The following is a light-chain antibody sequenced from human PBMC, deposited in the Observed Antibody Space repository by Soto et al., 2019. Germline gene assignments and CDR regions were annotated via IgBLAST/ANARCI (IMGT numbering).Light chain of an antibody. J-gene: IGLJ1*01. Sequence: QSVLTQPPSVSGAPGQRVTISCTGSSSNIGAGYDVHWYQQFPGTAPKLLIYGNSNRPSGVPDRFSGSNSGTSASLAITGLKAEDEADHYFQSFDSSLRSSVFGTWPKLTV. CDR3: QSFDSSLRSSV. V-gene: IGLV1-40*01. CDR2: GNS. CDR1: SSNIGAGYD.